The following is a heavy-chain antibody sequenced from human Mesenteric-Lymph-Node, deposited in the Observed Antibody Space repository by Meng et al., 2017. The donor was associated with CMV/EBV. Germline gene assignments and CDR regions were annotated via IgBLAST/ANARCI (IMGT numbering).Heavy chain of an antibody. D-gene: IGHD3-22*01. CDR1: GFTFSNAW. Sequence: GESLKISCAASGFTFSNAWMSWVRQAPGKGLEWVGRIKSKTDGGTTDYAAPVKGRFTISRDDSKNTLYLQMNSLRAEDTAVYYCARDQGYYDIGDAFDIWGQGTMVTVSS. CDR3: ARDQGYYDIGDAFDI. J-gene: IGHJ3*02. V-gene: IGHV3-15*01. CDR2: IKSKTDGGTT.